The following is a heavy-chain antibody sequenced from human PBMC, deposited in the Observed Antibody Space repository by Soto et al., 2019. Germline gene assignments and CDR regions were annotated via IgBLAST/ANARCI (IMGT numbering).Heavy chain of an antibody. D-gene: IGHD2-2*01. Sequence: PGESLKISCKGSGFTFTSYWIAWVRQMPGKGLEWMGIIYPGDSDSSYSPSFQGQATISADKSINTAYLHWSSLKASDTAIYYCAKHEGYCSTTTCSNFDYWGQGTLVPVSS. CDR3: AKHEGYCSTTTCSNFDY. J-gene: IGHJ4*02. V-gene: IGHV5-51*01. CDR2: IYPGDSDS. CDR1: GFTFTSYW.